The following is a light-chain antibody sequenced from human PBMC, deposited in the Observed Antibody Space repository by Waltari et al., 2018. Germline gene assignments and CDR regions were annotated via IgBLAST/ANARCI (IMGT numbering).Light chain of an antibody. J-gene: IGLJ2*01. Sequence: QSALTQPPSASGSPGQSVTISCTGTSSDVGAYNYVSWYQQHPDKAPQLMTFEVSQRPSGGPVRFAGSQSGNPASLTVSGLQAEDEADYYCFSYAGSNNLVFGGGTKLTVL. CDR3: FSYAGSNNLV. V-gene: IGLV2-8*01. CDR2: EVS. CDR1: SSDVGAYNY.